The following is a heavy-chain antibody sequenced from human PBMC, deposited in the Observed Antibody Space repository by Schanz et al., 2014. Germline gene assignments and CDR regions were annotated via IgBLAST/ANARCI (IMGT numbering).Heavy chain of an antibody. CDR3: ARGPSTGAFDI. Sequence: QGQLVQSGAEVKKPGASVKVSCKASGYTFTSYGITWVRQAPGQGLEWMGWISAYNGHTTYAQKFQGRLIMTTDTSTTTVYMELRGLRSDDTAVYFCARGPSTGAFDIWGQGTMVTVSS. J-gene: IGHJ3*02. CDR2: ISAYNGHT. CDR1: GYTFTSYG. V-gene: IGHV1-18*01.